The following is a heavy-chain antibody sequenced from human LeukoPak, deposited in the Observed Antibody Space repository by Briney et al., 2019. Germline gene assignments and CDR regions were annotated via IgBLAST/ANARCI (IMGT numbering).Heavy chain of an antibody. V-gene: IGHV3-21*04. J-gene: IGHJ5*02. Sequence: PGGSLRLSCAASRFTFSSYSMNWVRQAPGKGLEWVSSISSSGSYIYHADSVKGRFTISRDNAKNSLYLQMNSLRAEDTAVYYCARDMSESGKRYNWNDWFDPWGQGTLVTVSS. D-gene: IGHD1-1*01. CDR3: ARDMSESGKRYNWNDWFDP. CDR1: RFTFSSYS. CDR2: ISSSGSYI.